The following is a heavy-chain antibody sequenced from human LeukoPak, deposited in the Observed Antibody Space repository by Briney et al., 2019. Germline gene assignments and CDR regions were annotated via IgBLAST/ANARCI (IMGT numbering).Heavy chain of an antibody. Sequence: PSETLSLTWTVSGGSISMFYWSWIRQPAGKGLEWIGRIYSSGRTNYNSSLKSRVAMSIDTPNNQFSLKLGSVTDADTAVYYCARDLPSDYLDSGNMFHPWGQGTLVTVSS. V-gene: IGHV4-4*07. CDR1: GGSISMFY. D-gene: IGHD3-10*01. CDR3: ARDLPSDYLDSGNMFHP. CDR2: IYSSGRT. J-gene: IGHJ5*02.